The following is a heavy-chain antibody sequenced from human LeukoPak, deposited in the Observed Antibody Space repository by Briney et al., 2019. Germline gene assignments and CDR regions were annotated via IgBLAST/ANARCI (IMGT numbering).Heavy chain of an antibody. CDR1: GDSVSSNSAA. D-gene: IGHD6-13*01. CDR3: ARARDGYSSSWYLFSAFDI. Sequence: SQILSLTCAISGDSVSSNSAAWNRIRQSPSRGLEWLGRTYYRSKWYNDYAVSVKSRITINPDTSKNQFSLQLNSVTPEDTAVYYCARARDGYSSSWYLFSAFDIWGQGTMVTVSS. J-gene: IGHJ3*02. V-gene: IGHV6-1*01. CDR2: TYYRSKWYN.